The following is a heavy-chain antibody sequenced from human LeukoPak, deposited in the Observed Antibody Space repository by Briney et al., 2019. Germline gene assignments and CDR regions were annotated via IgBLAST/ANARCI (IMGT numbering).Heavy chain of an antibody. CDR3: ARAPSRIAAPPLFDYGMDV. CDR1: GYTFTSYD. J-gene: IGHJ6*02. V-gene: IGHV1-8*01. D-gene: IGHD6-13*01. CDR2: MKPNSGNT. Sequence: GASVSVSCKASGYTFTSYDINWVRQAPGQGLEWMGWMKPNSGNTGYAQKFQGRVTMTRNTSISTAYMELSSLRSEDTAVYYCARAPSRIAAPPLFDYGMDVWGQGTTVTVSS.